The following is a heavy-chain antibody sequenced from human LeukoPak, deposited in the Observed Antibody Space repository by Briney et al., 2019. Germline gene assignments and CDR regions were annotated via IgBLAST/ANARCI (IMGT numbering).Heavy chain of an antibody. CDR3: AKGASASCYYNPDY. J-gene: IGHJ4*02. V-gene: IGHV3-23*01. CDR1: GFIFSNYA. Sequence: GGSLRLSCAASGFIFSNYAMSWVRQAPGKGLEWVSVICGSGSSTYYADSVKGRFTISRDNSKNTLFLQMNSLRAEDTAVYYCAKGASASCYYNPDYWGQGTLVTVSS. CDR2: ICGSGSST. D-gene: IGHD2-2*01.